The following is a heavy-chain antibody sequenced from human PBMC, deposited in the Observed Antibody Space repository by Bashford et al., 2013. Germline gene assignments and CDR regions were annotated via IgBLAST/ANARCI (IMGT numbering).Heavy chain of an antibody. Sequence: GGSLRLSCAVSAFTFSDYYMNWVRQTPGKGLEWISYISSSGSTRFYADSVKGRFTISRDNAKNSLYLEMNSLGAEDTGIYYCAARWGEYCQFWGQGTQVTVSS. D-gene: IGHD1-26*01. CDR1: AFTFSDYY. J-gene: IGHJ1*01. CDR3: AARWGEYCQF. CDR2: ISSSGSTR. V-gene: IGHV3-11*01.